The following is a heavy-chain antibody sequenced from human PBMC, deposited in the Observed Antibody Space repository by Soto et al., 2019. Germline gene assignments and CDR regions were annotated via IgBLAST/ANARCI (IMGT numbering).Heavy chain of an antibody. D-gene: IGHD1-1*01. CDR3: AKEERKLNYGGPYFDY. V-gene: IGHV3-30*18. CDR2: ISYDGSNK. J-gene: IGHJ4*02. Sequence: PGGSLKLSCAASGFTCSSYGMHWVRQAPGKGLEWVAVISYDGSNKYYADSVKGRFTISRDNSKNTLYLQMNSLRAEDTAVYYCAKEERKLNYGGPYFDYWGQGTLVTVSS. CDR1: GFTCSSYG.